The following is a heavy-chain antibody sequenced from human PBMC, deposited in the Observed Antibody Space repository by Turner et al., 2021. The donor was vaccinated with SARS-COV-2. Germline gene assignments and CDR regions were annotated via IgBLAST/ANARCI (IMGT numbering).Heavy chain of an antibody. CDR1: GASFSAYY. V-gene: IGHV4-34*01. CDR2: IDKSGTT. D-gene: IGHD3-3*01. Sequence: QVQLHQWGAGLLRASETLSLPCGVQGASFSAYYWTWIRQIPVKGLERIAKIDKSGTTNYNPSLQSRVTISRDTSKKHLSLNLTSVTAADTAVYYCARRRFKSGYSFDYWGQGTLVTVSS. J-gene: IGHJ4*02. CDR3: ARRRFKSGYSFDY.